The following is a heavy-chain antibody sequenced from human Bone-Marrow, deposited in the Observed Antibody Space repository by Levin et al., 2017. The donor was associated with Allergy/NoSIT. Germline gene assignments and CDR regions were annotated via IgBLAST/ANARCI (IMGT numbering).Heavy chain of an antibody. V-gene: IGHV4-34*01. CDR3: ATRIGSYYDVWSGYFGGWFDP. D-gene: IGHD3-3*01. Sequence: SETLSLTCAVYGGSFSGYFWTWIRQPPGKGLEWIGEMSHSGSTNYNPSLRSRVTISLDTSKNQFSLKLNSLSAADTAIYYGATRIGSYYDVWSGYFGGWFDPWGQGTLVTVSS. J-gene: IGHJ5*02. CDR1: GGSFSGYF. CDR2: MSHSGST.